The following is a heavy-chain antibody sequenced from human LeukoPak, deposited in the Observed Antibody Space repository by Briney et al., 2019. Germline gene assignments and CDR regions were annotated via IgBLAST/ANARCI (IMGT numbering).Heavy chain of an antibody. CDR3: ARGRYSYGPWGVYYYYYMDV. J-gene: IGHJ6*03. D-gene: IGHD5-18*01. Sequence: GGSLRLSCAASGFTFSSYWMSWVRQAPGKGLEWVANIKQDGSEKYYVDSVKGRFTISRDNAKNSLYLQMNSLRAEDTAVYYCARGRYSYGPWGVYYYYYMDVWGKGTAVTVSS. CDR1: GFTFSSYW. V-gene: IGHV3-7*01. CDR2: IKQDGSEK.